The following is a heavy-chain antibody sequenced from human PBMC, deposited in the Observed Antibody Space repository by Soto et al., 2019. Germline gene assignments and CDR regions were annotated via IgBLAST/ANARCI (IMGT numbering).Heavy chain of an antibody. CDR3: ARESGVGYSNYVSAGMDV. V-gene: IGHV3-11*06. J-gene: IGHJ6*02. Sequence: GGSLRLSCAASGFTFSDYYMSWIRQAPGKGLEWVSCSSSSSSYTKYADCVRGRFTISRDNARNSLYLQMNSRSAEDTAVYYCARESGVGYSNYVSAGMDVWGPGTTVTVSS. CDR2: SSSSSSYT. CDR1: GFTFSDYY. D-gene: IGHD4-4*01.